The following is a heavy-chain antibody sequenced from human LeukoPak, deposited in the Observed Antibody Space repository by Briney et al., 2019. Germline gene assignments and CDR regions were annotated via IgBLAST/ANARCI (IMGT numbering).Heavy chain of an antibody. Sequence: GGSLRLSCAASGFTFSSYAMSWVGQAPGKGLEWVSAISGSGGSTYYADSVKGRFTISRDNAKTTLYLQMNSLRAEDTAVYYCAKPGGITFGGVIVTFDYWGQGTLVTVSS. CDR3: AKPGGITFGGVIVTFDY. V-gene: IGHV3-23*01. J-gene: IGHJ4*02. CDR2: ISGSGGST. D-gene: IGHD3-16*02. CDR1: GFTFSSYA.